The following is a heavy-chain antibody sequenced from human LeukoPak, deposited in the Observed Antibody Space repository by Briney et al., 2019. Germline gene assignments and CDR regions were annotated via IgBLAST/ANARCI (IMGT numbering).Heavy chain of an antibody. J-gene: IGHJ6*02. CDR2: IVVDGGNT. CDR1: GFTFTTFA. D-gene: IGHD2-21*02. Sequence: GASVKVSCKASGFTFTTFAVQWVRQARGQRLEWIGWIVVDGGNTHYAQKFQGRVDIITDRSTNTVFMELRSLGSDDTAVYYCSAGATTYCGEDCYPSFFFYHGIDVWGQGTTVTVSS. CDR3: SAGATTYCGEDCYPSFFFYHGIDV. V-gene: IGHV1-58*01.